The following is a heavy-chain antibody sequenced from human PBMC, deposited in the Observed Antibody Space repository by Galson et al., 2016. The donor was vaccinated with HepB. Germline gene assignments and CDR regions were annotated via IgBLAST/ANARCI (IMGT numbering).Heavy chain of an antibody. J-gene: IGHJ4*02. CDR3: ARAIYCSCSNCQGYYFDY. Sequence: SLRLSCAASGFTFSSYSMNWVRQAPGKGLEWVSSLTGSSANYIFYPDSVKGRFTISRDNAKNSLYLQMNSLRAEDTAVYYCARAIYCSCSNCQGYYFDYWGQGTLVTVSS. D-gene: IGHD2-2*01. V-gene: IGHV3-21*01. CDR2: LTGSSANYI. CDR1: GFTFSSYS.